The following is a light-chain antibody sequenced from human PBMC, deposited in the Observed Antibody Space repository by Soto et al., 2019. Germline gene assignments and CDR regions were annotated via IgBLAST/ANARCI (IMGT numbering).Light chain of an antibody. CDR2: DVA. V-gene: IGLV2-14*03. CDR1: SSDVGSYNY. J-gene: IGLJ1*01. Sequence: QSVLIQPASVSGSPGQSITISCTGTSSDVGSYNYVSWYQHHPGKAPKVMIFDVANRPSGVSDRFSASKSANTASLTISGLQAEDEADYYCSSYTGSSTCVFGTGTKVTVL. CDR3: SSYTGSSTCV.